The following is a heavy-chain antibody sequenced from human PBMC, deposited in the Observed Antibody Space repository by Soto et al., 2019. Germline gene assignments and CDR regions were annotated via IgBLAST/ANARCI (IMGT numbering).Heavy chain of an antibody. CDR2: IFSNDEK. J-gene: IGHJ5*02. Sequence: SGPTLVNPTQTLTLTCTFSGFSLSNTGMCVSWIRQPPGKALEWLAHIFSNDEKSYSTSLKSRLTISKDTSKSQVVLTMTNMDPVDTATYYCARMSSSSWVWNWFDPWGQGTLVTVSS. D-gene: IGHD6-13*01. CDR3: ARMSSSSWVWNWFDP. CDR1: GFSLSNTGMC. V-gene: IGHV2-26*01.